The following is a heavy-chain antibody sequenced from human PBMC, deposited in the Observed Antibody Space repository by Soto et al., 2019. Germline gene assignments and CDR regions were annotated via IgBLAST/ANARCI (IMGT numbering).Heavy chain of an antibody. CDR2: IYYNGKT. CDR3: ARAWLGQLAIPWYFDF. Sequence: QVQRQESGPGLVKPSQTLSLTCTVAGDSVNSGSYYWSWIRQHPGKGLEWIGYIYYNGKTYYNPSLKSRVTISVDTSKNQFSLTLNSVTAADTAVYYCARAWLGQLAIPWYFDFWGRGAQVTVSS. J-gene: IGHJ2*01. CDR1: GDSVNSGSYY. V-gene: IGHV4-31*03. D-gene: IGHD2-21*01.